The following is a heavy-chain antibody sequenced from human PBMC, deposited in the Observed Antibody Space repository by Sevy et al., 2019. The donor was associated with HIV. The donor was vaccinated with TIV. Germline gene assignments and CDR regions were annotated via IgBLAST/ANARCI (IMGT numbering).Heavy chain of an antibody. J-gene: IGHJ3*02. CDR1: GFTFSDYY. CDR2: ISSSGSTI. V-gene: IGHV3-11*01. D-gene: IGHD6-19*01. Sequence: GESLKISCAASGFTFSDYYMSWIRQAPGKGLEWVSYISSSGSTIYYADSVKGRFTISRDNAKNSLYLQMNSLRAEDTTVYYCARDRVLSSGWYGQSGDAFDIWGQGTMVTVSS. CDR3: ARDRVLSSGWYGQSGDAFDI.